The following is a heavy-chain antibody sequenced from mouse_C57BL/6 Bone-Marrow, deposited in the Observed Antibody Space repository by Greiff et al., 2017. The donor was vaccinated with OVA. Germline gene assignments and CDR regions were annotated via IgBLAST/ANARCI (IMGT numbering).Heavy chain of an antibody. CDR3: ARHLGRGFAY. CDR1: GFTFSSYG. V-gene: IGHV5-6*02. Sequence: EVMLVESGGDLVKPGGSLKLSCAASGFTFSSYGMSWVRQTPDKRLEWVATISSGGSYTYYPDSVKGRFTISRDNAKNTLYLQMSSLKSEDTAMYYCARHLGRGFAYWGQGTLVTVSA. J-gene: IGHJ3*01. CDR2: ISSGGSYT. D-gene: IGHD4-1*01.